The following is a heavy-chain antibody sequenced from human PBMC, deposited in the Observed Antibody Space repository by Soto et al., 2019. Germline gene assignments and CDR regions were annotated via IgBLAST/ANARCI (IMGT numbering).Heavy chain of an antibody. CDR2: INSDGSST. CDR3: ARDRGILTGFNWFDT. CDR1: LFTFSSYW. Sequence: VGSLRVSCSASLFTFSSYWMQWVLHNPFKWLVWVSRINSDGSSTSYADSVKGRFTISRDNAKNTLYLQMNSLRAEDTAVYYCARDRGILTGFNWFDTWGQGTLVTVSS. V-gene: IGHV3-74*01. J-gene: IGHJ5*02. D-gene: IGHD3-9*01.